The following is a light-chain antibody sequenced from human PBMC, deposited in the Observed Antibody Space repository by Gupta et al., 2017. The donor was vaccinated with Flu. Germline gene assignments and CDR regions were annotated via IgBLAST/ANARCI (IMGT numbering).Light chain of an antibody. CDR3: QDYCNFL. J-gene: IGKJ4*01. Sequence: EIVLTQSPGTLSLSPGERATLSCRATQTVTSSYLAWYHQKPGQAPRLLIYGAYSRATGIPGRFSGSGSGAEFTLTSRRRESEDFGGYDNQDYCNFLFGRGTKVEIK. CDR1: QTVTSSY. CDR2: GAY. V-gene: IGKV3-20*01.